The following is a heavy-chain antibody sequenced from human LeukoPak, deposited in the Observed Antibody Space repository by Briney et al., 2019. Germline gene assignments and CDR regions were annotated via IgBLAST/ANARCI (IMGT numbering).Heavy chain of an antibody. CDR2: ISAYNGHT. CDR1: GYTFTSYG. J-gene: IGHJ6*04. V-gene: IGHV1-18*01. CDR3: ARGVRILTGVTYCGGDCYSDLDV. D-gene: IGHD2-21*01. Sequence: ASVKVSCKASGYTFTSYGISWVRQAPGQGLEWMGWISAYNGHTKYALKLQGRVTMTTDTSTTTAYMELRSLRSDDTAVYYCARGVRILTGVTYCGGDCYSDLDVWGKGTTVTVSS.